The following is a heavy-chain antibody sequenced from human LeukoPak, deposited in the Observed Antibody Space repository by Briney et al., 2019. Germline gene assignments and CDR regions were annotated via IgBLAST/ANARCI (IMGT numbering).Heavy chain of an antibody. CDR3: ARIVGATTGWFDP. D-gene: IGHD1-26*01. CDR2: IYYSGST. Sequence: SETLSLTCTVSGGSISSGGYYWSWIRQHPGKGLEWIGYIYYSGSTYYNPSLKSRVTISVDTSKNQFSLKLSSVTAADTAVYYCARIVGATTGWFDPWGQGTLVTDSS. V-gene: IGHV4-30-4*08. J-gene: IGHJ5*02. CDR1: GGSISSGGYY.